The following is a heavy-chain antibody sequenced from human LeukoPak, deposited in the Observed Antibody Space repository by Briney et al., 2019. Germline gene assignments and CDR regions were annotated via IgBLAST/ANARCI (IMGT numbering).Heavy chain of an antibody. J-gene: IGHJ4*02. CDR2: INHSGST. CDR1: GGSFSGYY. D-gene: IGHD3-22*01. V-gene: IGHV4-34*01. CDR3: ARWYSYDSSGYYYDY. Sequence: SETLSLACAVYGGSFSGYYWSWIRQPPGKGLEWIGEINHSGSTNYNPSLKSRVTISVDTSKNQFSLKLSSVTAADTAVYYCARWYSYDSSGYYYDYWGQGTLVTVSS.